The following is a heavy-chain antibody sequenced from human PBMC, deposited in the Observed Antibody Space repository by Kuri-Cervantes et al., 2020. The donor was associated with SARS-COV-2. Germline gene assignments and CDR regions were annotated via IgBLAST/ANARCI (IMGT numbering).Heavy chain of an antibody. CDR1: GFTFSSYE. CDR3: ASSCSSTSCLRPQGKNFDY. CDR2: ISSSGSTI. Sequence: GGSLRLSCAASGFTFSSYEMNWVRQAPGKGLEWVSYISSSGSTINYADSVKGRFTISRDNAKNSLYLQMNSLRAEDTAVYYCASSCSSTSCLRPQGKNFDYWGQGTLVTVSS. J-gene: IGHJ4*02. V-gene: IGHV3-48*03. D-gene: IGHD2-2*01.